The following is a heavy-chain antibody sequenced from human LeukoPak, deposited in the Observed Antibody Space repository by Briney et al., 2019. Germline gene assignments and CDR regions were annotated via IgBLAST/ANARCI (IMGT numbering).Heavy chain of an antibody. D-gene: IGHD6-19*01. CDR2: INPSGGST. J-gene: IGHJ6*03. CDR3: ARDAAVAAYPSYYMDV. CDR1: GYTFTSYY. Sequence: ASVKVSCKASGYTFTSYYMHWVRQAPGQGLEWMGIINPSGGSTSYAQKFQGRVTMTRDTSISTAYMELSRLRSDDTAVYYCARDAAVAAYPSYYMDVWGKGTTVTVSS. V-gene: IGHV1-46*01.